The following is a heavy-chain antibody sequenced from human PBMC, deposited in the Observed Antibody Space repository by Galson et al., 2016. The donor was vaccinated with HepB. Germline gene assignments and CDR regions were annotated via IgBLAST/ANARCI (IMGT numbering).Heavy chain of an antibody. J-gene: IGHJ6*02. CDR2: IYYTGDT. Sequence: SETLSLTCIVSGVPITSSSYFWAWIRQPPGKGLEWIGSIYYTGDTYFNPSLKSRLTISVDTSGSQFSLRLRSVTAADTAVYYCASPHAIVDHGMDVWGQGTTVTVSS. CDR1: GVPITSSSYF. CDR3: ASPHAIVDHGMDV. V-gene: IGHV4-39*01. D-gene: IGHD2-15*01.